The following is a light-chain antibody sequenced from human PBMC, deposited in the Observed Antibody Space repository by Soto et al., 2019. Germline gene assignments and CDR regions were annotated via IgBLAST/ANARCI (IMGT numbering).Light chain of an antibody. CDR2: DVV. CDR3: STYTTRKTEV. CDR1: SSDIGAYNY. J-gene: IGLJ1*01. V-gene: IGLV2-14*03. Sequence: QSVLNQPASVSGSPGQSITLSYAGTSSDIGAYNYVSWYQHLPGKAPKLIIYDVVTRPSGISTRFSASKSGNTASLTISGLQAEDEADYYCSTYTTRKTEVFGTGTKVTVL.